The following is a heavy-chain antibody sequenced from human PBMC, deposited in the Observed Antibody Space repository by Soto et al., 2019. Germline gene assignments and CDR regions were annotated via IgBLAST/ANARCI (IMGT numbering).Heavy chain of an antibody. D-gene: IGHD3-10*01. CDR2: FYHSGSD. CDR1: GQCISSGYY. J-gene: IGHJ4*02. CDR3: ARWEYYGSGNYFEY. Sequence: ETLSLTYADAGQCISSGYYWGWIRQPPGKGLEWIGSFYHSGSDYYNPSLKSRVTISVDTYKNQFSIKLSSVTAADTAVYYCARWEYYGSGNYFEYWGQGTLVTVPS. V-gene: IGHV4-38-2*01.